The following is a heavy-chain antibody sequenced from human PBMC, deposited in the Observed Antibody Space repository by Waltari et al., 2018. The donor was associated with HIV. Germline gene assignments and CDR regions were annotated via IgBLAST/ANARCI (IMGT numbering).Heavy chain of an antibody. CDR2: IIPILGIA. Sequence: QVQLVQSGTEVKKPGSSVKVSCKASGGPFSSYAISWVRQAPGHGLEWMGRIIPILGIANYAQKFQGRVTITADKSTSTAYMELSSLRSEDTAVYYCARVYSYGNDSYYYYGMDVWGQGTTVTVSS. D-gene: IGHD5-18*01. V-gene: IGHV1-69*04. J-gene: IGHJ6*02. CDR3: ARVYSYGNDSYYYYGMDV. CDR1: GGPFSSYA.